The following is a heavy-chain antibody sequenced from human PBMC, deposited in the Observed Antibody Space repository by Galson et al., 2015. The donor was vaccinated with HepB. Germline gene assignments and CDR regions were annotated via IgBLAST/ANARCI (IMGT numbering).Heavy chain of an antibody. J-gene: IGHJ6*03. CDR1: GYSFTSYW. D-gene: IGHD3-10*01. CDR3: ARPHTLGSGWGGMDV. CDR2: IYPGDSDT. V-gene: IGHV5-51*01. Sequence: QSGAEMKKPGEPLKISCKGSGYSFTSYWIGWVRQMPGKGLEWMGIIYPGDSDTRYSPSFQGQVTISADKSISTAYLQWSSLKASDTAMYYCARPHTLGSGWGGMDVWGKGTTVTVSS.